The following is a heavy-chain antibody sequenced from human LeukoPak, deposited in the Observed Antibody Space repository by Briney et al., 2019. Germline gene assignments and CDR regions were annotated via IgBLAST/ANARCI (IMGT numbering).Heavy chain of an antibody. Sequence: GGSLRLSCAASGFTFSSYAMSWVRQAPGKGLEWVSAISGSGGSTYYADSVKGRFTISRDNSKNTLYLQMNSLRAEDTAVYYCAKDYNWNYGPHNWVDPWGQGTLVTVSS. CDR1: GFTFSSYA. CDR3: AKDYNWNYGPHNWVDP. D-gene: IGHD1-7*01. J-gene: IGHJ5*02. V-gene: IGHV3-23*01. CDR2: ISGSGGST.